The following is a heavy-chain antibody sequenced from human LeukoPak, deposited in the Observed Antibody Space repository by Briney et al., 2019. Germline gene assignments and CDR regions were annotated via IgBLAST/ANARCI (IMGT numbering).Heavy chain of an antibody. CDR3: AKRSGGADYYYYYGMDV. J-gene: IGHJ6*02. CDR1: GFTFSSNW. D-gene: IGHD2-15*01. V-gene: IGHV3-7*05. Sequence: GGSLRLSCAAAGFTFSSNWMSWVRQAPGKGLQWVANIKQDGSEKYYVDSVKGRFTISRDNAKKSLYLQMNSLRAEDTAVYYCAKRSGGADYYYYYGMDVWGQGTTVTVSS. CDR2: IKQDGSEK.